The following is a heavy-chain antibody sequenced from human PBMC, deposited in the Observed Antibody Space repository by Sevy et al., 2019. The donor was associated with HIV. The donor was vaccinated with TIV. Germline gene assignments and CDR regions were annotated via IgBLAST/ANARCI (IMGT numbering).Heavy chain of an antibody. D-gene: IGHD2-8*01. Sequence: GGSLRLSCAASGFTPSTYGMHWVRQAPGKGLEWVAVSGYDGSNKYYADSVKGRFTISRDNSKNTLLLQMDSLRAEDTAVYYCARDPRMYGDYLLAYFDSWGQGTLVTVSS. J-gene: IGHJ4*02. V-gene: IGHV3-33*01. CDR2: SGYDGSNK. CDR3: ARDPRMYGDYLLAYFDS. CDR1: GFTPSTYG.